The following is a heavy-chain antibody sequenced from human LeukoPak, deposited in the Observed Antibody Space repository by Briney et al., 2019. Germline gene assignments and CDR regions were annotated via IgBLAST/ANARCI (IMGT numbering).Heavy chain of an antibody. V-gene: IGHV3-23*01. D-gene: IGHD3-10*01. Sequence: GGSLRLSCAASGFTFSSYAMSWVRQAPGKGLEWVSAISGSGGSTYYADSVKGRFTISRDNSKNTLYLQMNSLRAEDTAVYYCAKAPYYYGSGSYSYYFDYWGQGTLVTVSS. CDR2: ISGSGGST. J-gene: IGHJ4*02. CDR3: AKAPYYYGSGSYSYYFDY. CDR1: GFTFSSYA.